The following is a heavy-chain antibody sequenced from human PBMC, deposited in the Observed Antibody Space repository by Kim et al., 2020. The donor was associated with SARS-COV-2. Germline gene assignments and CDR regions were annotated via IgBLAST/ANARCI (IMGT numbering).Heavy chain of an antibody. Sequence: GYADSVKGRFTISRDDAKSTLCLQMNSLTAEDTAVYYCARPIPGTNIFESWGQGTLVTVSS. CDR3: ARPIPGTNIFES. V-gene: IGHV3-74*01. J-gene: IGHJ4*02. D-gene: IGHD1-7*01.